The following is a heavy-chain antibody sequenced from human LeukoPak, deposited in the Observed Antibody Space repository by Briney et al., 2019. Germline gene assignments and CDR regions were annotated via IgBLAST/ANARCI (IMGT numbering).Heavy chain of an antibody. J-gene: IGHJ4*02. Sequence: SQTLSLTCTVSGGSISSGDYYWSWIRQPPGKGLEWIGYIYYSGSTYYNPSLKSRVTISVDTSKNQFSLKLSSVTAADTAVYYCARASLVAAGDYFDYWGQGTLVTVSS. V-gene: IGHV4-30-4*01. CDR2: IYYSGST. CDR1: GGSISSGDYY. D-gene: IGHD6-13*01. CDR3: ARASLVAAGDYFDY.